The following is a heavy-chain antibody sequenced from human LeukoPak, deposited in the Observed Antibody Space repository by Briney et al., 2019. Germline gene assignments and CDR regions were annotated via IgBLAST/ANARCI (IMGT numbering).Heavy chain of an antibody. D-gene: IGHD5-18*01. J-gene: IGHJ4*02. Sequence: GGSLRLSCAASGFTFRSYGMHWVRQAPGKGLEWVAVISNDGSKKYYADSVKGRFTISRDNSKNTLSLQVSSLRTEDTAVYYCAKDRYSYAFEYSDSWGQGTLVTVSS. CDR3: AKDRYSYAFEYSDS. CDR2: ISNDGSKK. V-gene: IGHV3-30*18. CDR1: GFTFRSYG.